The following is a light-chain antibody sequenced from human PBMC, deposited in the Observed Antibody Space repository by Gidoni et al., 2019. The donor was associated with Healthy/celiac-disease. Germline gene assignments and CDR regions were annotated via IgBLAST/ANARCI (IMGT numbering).Light chain of an antibody. CDR2: VAS. CDR3: QQYGSSPRLT. J-gene: IGKJ4*01. V-gene: IGKV3-20*01. Sequence: IVLMQSPGTLSLSPGERATLSCSASQSVRSSYLAWYQQKPGQATRLLIYVASSRATGITDRFSGMGSGTDFTITIIRLETEESSVYYCQQYGSSPRLTFGGXTKVESK. CDR1: QSVRSSY.